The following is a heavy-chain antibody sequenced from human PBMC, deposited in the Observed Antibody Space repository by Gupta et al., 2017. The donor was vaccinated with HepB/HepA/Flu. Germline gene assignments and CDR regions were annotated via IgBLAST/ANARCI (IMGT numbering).Heavy chain of an antibody. V-gene: IGHV4-34*01. J-gene: IGHJ6*02. CDR2: INHSGST. CDR1: GGSFSGYY. Sequence: QVQLQQWGAGLLKPSETLSLTCAVYGGSFSGYYWSWIRQPPGKGLEWIGEINHSGSTNYNPALKSRVTISVDTSKNQFSLKLRSVTAADTAVYYCARGGRLQGGGMDVWGQGTTVTVYS. D-gene: IGHD4-11*01. CDR3: ARGGRLQGGGMDV.